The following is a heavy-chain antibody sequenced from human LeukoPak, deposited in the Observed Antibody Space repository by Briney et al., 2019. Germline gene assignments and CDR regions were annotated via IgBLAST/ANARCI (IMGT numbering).Heavy chain of an antibody. J-gene: IGHJ6*02. CDR3: AKVNRSGPKVREMRPNYYGMDV. CDR2: ILHDGSNK. D-gene: IGHD5-24*01. Sequence: PGGSLRLSCAASGFTFSYYDMHWVRQAPVRGLEWVALILHDGSNKYYEDSVKGRFTISRDNSKNTLYLQMNSLRAEDTAVYYSAKVNRSGPKVREMRPNYYGMDVWGQGTTVTVSS. V-gene: IGHV3-30*18. CDR1: GFTFSYYD.